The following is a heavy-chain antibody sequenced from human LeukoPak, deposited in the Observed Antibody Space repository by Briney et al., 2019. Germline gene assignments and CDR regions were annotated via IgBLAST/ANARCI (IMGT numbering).Heavy chain of an antibody. Sequence: ASVKVSCKASGYTFTSYYMHWVRQAPGQGLEWMGIINPSGGSTSYIQKFQGRVTMTRDTSTSTVYMELSSLRSEDTAVYYCAGGVRFLEWADRETPSHFDPWGQGTLVTVSS. CDR1: GYTFTSYY. D-gene: IGHD3-3*01. CDR2: INPSGGST. J-gene: IGHJ5*02. V-gene: IGHV1-46*03. CDR3: AGGVRFLEWADRETPSHFDP.